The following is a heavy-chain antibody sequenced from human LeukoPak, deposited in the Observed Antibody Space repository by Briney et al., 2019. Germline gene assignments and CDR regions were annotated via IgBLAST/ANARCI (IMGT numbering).Heavy chain of an antibody. CDR1: GYTFTNYD. V-gene: IGHV1-8*01. CDR2: MNPNSGNK. D-gene: IGHD3-10*01. CDR3: ARGRRGAESDY. J-gene: IGHJ4*02. Sequence: GASVTVSFKGTGYTFTNYDINWVGQAGGRGGEGMGWMNPNSGNKGYVQKFQGRVTMPSNTSISTAYMELSSLRSEDTAVYFCARGRRGAESDYWGQGTLVTVFS.